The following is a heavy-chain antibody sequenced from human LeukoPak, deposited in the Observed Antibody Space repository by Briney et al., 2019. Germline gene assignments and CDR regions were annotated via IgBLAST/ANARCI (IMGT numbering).Heavy chain of an antibody. Sequence: QTGGSLRLSCGASGFTFSSYAMSWVRQAPGKGLEWVSAISGSGGSTYYADSVTGRFTISRDNSKNTLYLQMNSLRAEDTAVYYCAKDSVTKYDFWSGPTYFVDYWGQGTLVTVSS. CDR1: GFTFSSYA. D-gene: IGHD3-3*01. J-gene: IGHJ4*02. CDR3: AKDSVTKYDFWSGPTYFVDY. V-gene: IGHV3-23*01. CDR2: ISGSGGST.